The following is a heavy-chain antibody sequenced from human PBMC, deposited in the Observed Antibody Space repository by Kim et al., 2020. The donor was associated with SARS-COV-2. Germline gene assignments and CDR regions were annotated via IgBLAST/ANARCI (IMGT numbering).Heavy chain of an antibody. Sequence: GGSLRLSCAVSGFTFSSYGMHWVRQAPGKGLEWVAVISYDGKNKYYGEAVKGRFTISRDNSKNTLDLQIHSLRVEDTAVYYCAKEDAVAVADGFDCWGQGTLVTVS. J-gene: IGHJ4*02. CDR3: AKEDAVAVADGFDC. D-gene: IGHD6-19*01. CDR1: GFTFSSYG. V-gene: IGHV3-30*18. CDR2: ISYDGKNK.